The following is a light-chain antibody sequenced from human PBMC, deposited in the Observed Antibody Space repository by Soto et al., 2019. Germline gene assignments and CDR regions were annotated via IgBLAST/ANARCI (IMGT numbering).Light chain of an antibody. CDR2: KAS. CDR3: QQYDGYPFT. V-gene: IGKV1-5*03. J-gene: IGKJ2*01. Sequence: DIQMTQSPSTLSASVGDRVTITCRASESIDSWLAWHQQKPGRAPKLLISKASSLESGVPSRFSGSGFGTEFTLTISSLQPDDFATYYCQQYDGYPFTFGQGTNLEIK. CDR1: ESIDSW.